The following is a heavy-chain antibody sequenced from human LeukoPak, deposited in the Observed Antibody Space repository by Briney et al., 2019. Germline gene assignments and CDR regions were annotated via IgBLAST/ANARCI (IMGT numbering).Heavy chain of an antibody. CDR1: GGSISSNY. CDR3: ARHGFRSGSYYFDY. CDR2: IYTSGSN. Sequence: SETLSLTCTVSGGSISSNYWSWIRQPPGKGLEWIGYIYTSGSNNYNPSLKSRVTISVDMSKNQFSLKLSSVTAADTAVYYCARHGFRSGSYYFDYWGQGTLVTVSS. J-gene: IGHJ4*02. D-gene: IGHD1-26*01. V-gene: IGHV4-4*09.